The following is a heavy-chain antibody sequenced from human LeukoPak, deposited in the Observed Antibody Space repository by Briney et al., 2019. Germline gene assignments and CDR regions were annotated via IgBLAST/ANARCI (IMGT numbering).Heavy chain of an antibody. CDR3: ASMRATDQQLAAFDY. D-gene: IGHD6-13*01. CDR1: GVSISSYY. J-gene: IGHJ4*02. V-gene: IGHV4-59*01. CDR2: IYYSGST. Sequence: SETLSLTCTVSGVSISSYYWSWIRQPPGKGLEWIGYIYYSGSTNYNPSLKSRVTISVDTSKNQFSLKLSSVTAADTAVYYCASMRATDQQLAAFDYWGQGTLVTVSS.